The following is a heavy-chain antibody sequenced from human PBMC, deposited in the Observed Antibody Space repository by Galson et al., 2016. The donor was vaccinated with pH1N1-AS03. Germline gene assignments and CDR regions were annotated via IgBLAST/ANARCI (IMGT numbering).Heavy chain of an antibody. V-gene: IGHV1-2*04. J-gene: IGHJ6*02. CDR2: INPNNGVT. CDR1: GYIFTGFY. Sequence: SVKVSCKASGYIFTGFYVHWVRQAPGQGLEWMGWINPNNGVTNYAQKFQAWVTMTGDTSISTAYMELYGLNSDDTAVYYCARDPRGPCSIATCATTYYFGMDVWGQGTPVIVS. CDR3: ARDPRGPCSIATCATTYYFGMDV. D-gene: IGHD1-26*01.